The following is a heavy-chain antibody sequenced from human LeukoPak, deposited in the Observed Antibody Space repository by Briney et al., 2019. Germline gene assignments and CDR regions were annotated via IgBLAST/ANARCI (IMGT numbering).Heavy chain of an antibody. CDR2: IYYSGST. J-gene: IGHJ4*02. CDR3: ARLSFYYDSSGYYGEYDY. Sequence: PSETLSLTCTVSGYSISSGYYWGWIRQPPGKGLEWIGSIYYSGSTYYNPSLKSRVTISVDTSKNQFSLKLSSVTAADTAVYYCARLSFYYDSSGYYGEYDYWGQGTLVTVSS. D-gene: IGHD3-22*01. V-gene: IGHV4-38-2*02. CDR1: GYSISSGYY.